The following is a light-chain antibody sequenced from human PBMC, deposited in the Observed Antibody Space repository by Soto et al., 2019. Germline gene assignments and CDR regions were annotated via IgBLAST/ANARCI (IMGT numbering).Light chain of an antibody. CDR2: GAS. Sequence: EIVMTQSPATLSVSPGERATLSCRASQSVSSDLAWYHQKPGQAPRLLIYGASSRATGIPDRFSGSGSGTDFTLTISRLEPEDFAVYYCRQSYRKTFGQGTKVDIK. V-gene: IGKV3D-15*01. CDR1: QSVSSD. CDR3: RQSYRKT. J-gene: IGKJ1*01.